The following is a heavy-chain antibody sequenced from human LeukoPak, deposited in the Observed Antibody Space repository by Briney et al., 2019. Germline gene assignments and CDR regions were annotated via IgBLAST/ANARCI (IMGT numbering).Heavy chain of an antibody. CDR1: GFTFSNAW. CDR2: IKSKTDGGTT. Sequence: GGSLRLSCAASGFTFSNAWMSWVRQALGKGLEWVGRIKSKTDGGTTDYAAPVKGRFTISRDDSKNTLYLQMNSLKTEDTAVYYCTTEDYDILTGYFFDYWGRGTLVTVSS. D-gene: IGHD3-9*01. CDR3: TTEDYDILTGYFFDY. J-gene: IGHJ4*02. V-gene: IGHV3-15*01.